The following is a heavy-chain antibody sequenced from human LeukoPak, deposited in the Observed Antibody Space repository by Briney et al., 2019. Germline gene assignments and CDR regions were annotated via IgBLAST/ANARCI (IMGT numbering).Heavy chain of an antibody. V-gene: IGHV4-34*01. CDR1: GGSFSGYY. D-gene: IGHD6-25*01. Sequence: SETLSLTCAVYGGSFSGYYWSWIRQPPGKGLEWIGEINHSGSTNYNPSLKSRVTISVDTSKNQFSLKLSSVTAADTAVYYCARDASGTLDYWGQGTLVTVSS. J-gene: IGHJ4*02. CDR2: INHSGST. CDR3: ARDASGTLDY.